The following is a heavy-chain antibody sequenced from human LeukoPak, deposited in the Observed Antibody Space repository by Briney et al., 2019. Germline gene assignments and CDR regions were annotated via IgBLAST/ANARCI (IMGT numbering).Heavy chain of an antibody. CDR1: GFTFSSDA. V-gene: IGHV3-23*01. D-gene: IGHD1-20*01. J-gene: IGHJ4*02. Sequence: AGGSLRLSCAASGFTFSSDAMSWVRQAPGKGLEWVSAISGSGGSTYYADSVKGRFTISRDNSKNTLYLQMNSLRAEDTAVYYCAKEPLSITGTGGEFPYWGQGTLVTVSS. CDR3: AKEPLSITGTGGEFPY. CDR2: ISGSGGST.